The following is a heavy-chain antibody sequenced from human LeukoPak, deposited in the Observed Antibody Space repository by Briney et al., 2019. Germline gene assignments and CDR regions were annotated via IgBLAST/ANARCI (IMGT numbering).Heavy chain of an antibody. J-gene: IGHJ4*02. Sequence: ASVKVSCKASGYTFTGYYMHWVRQAPGQGLEWMGWISAYNGNTNYAQKLQGRVTMTTDTSMSTAYMELRSLRSDDTAVYYCARRKATYYYDSSGYSDYWGQGTLVTVSS. D-gene: IGHD3-22*01. CDR1: GYTFTGYY. CDR2: ISAYNGNT. V-gene: IGHV1-18*04. CDR3: ARRKATYYYDSSGYSDY.